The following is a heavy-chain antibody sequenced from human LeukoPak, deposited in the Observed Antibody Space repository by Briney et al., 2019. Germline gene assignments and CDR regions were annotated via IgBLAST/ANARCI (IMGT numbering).Heavy chain of an antibody. CDR3: ATYCSSTSCPAEYYYYGMDV. J-gene: IGHJ6*02. D-gene: IGHD2-2*01. V-gene: IGHV1-69*13. CDR2: IIPIFGTA. CDR1: GGTFISYA. Sequence: GASVKVSCKASGGTFISYAISWVRQAPGQGLEWMGGIIPIFGTANYAQKFQGRVTITADESTSTAYMELSSLRSEDTAVYYCATYCSSTSCPAEYYYYGMDVWGQGTTVTVSS.